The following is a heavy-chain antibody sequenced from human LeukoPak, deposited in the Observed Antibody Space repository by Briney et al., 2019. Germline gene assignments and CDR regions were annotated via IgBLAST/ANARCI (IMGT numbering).Heavy chain of an antibody. Sequence: SETLSLTCAVYGGSFSGYYWSWIRQPPGKGLERIGEINHSGSTNYNPSLKSRVTISVDTSKNQFSLKLSSVTAADTAVYYCARGNHWFDPWFQGTLVTVSS. CDR1: GGSFSGYY. J-gene: IGHJ5*02. CDR2: INHSGST. V-gene: IGHV4-34*01. CDR3: ARGNHWFDP.